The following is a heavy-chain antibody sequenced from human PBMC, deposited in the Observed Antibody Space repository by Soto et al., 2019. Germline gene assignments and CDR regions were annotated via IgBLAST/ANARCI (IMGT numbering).Heavy chain of an antibody. D-gene: IGHD3-3*01. J-gene: IGHJ4*02. V-gene: IGHV4-31*03. Sequence: PSETLSLTCSVSGGSISSGNYYWSWIRQHPGKGLEWIGYIYYSGRTYYNPSLKSRVNISVDTSKNQLSLKLSSVTVADTAVYYCARALWSGFIDDWGQGTLVTVSS. CDR3: ARALWSGFIDD. CDR2: IYYSGRT. CDR1: GGSISSGNYY.